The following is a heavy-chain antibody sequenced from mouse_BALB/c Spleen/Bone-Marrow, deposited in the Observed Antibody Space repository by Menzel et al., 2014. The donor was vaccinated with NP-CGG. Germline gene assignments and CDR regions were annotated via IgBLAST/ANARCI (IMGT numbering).Heavy chain of an antibody. CDR2: INPSNGRT. CDR1: GFTFTSYW. V-gene: IGHV1S81*02. CDR3: ARDGNYRYAMDY. J-gene: IGHJ4*01. D-gene: IGHD2-1*01. Sequence: VQLQQSGDELVKPGASVKLSCMASGFTFTSYWIHWVKQRPGQGPEWIGEINPSNGRTNYNEKFKSKATLTEDKSSNTPYMQLSSLTSADSAVYYCARDGNYRYAMDYWGQGTSVTVSS.